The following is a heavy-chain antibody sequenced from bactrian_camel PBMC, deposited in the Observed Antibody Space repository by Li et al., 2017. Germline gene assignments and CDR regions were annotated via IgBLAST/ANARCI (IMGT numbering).Heavy chain of an antibody. CDR2: ICTGDGRT. D-gene: IGHD5*01. Sequence: HVQLVESGGGLVQPGGSLTLSCAPSGFTFSNNWVHRVRQAPGKGLEWVSTICTGDGRTKSADSVKGRFTISRDNARNTLDLQMDNLKPEDTAMYYCTTGLLTFTWGQGTQVTVS. V-gene: IGHV3S1*01. J-gene: IGHJ6*01. CDR3: TTGLLTFT. CDR1: GFTFSNNW.